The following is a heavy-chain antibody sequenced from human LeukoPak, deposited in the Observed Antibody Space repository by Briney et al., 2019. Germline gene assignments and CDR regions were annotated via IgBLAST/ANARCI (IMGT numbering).Heavy chain of an antibody. D-gene: IGHD2-15*01. J-gene: IGHJ4*02. CDR2: IWYDGSNK. CDR1: GFTFSSYG. Sequence: PPGGSLRLSCAASGFTFSSYGMHWVRQAPGKGLEWVAVIWYDGSNKYFADSVKGRFTISRDNSKNTLYLQMNSLRAEDTAVYYCARGCSGGYYFDYWGQGTPVTVSS. CDR3: ARGCSGGYYFDY. V-gene: IGHV3-33*01.